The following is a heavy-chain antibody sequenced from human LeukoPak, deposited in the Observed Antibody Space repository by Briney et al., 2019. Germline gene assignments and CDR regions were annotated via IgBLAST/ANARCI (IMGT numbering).Heavy chain of an antibody. V-gene: IGHV4-59*01. D-gene: IGHD5-12*01. J-gene: IGHJ4*02. Sequence: SETLSLTCSVSGGPISSYYWSWIRQPPGKGLEWIGYIYDTGSINYNPSLKSRVTISVDTSKKQFSLRLTSVTAEDTALYYCAKLVGRGSGYFSFVDYWGQGTLVTVSS. CDR2: IYDTGSI. CDR3: AKLVGRGSGYFSFVDY. CDR1: GGPISSYY.